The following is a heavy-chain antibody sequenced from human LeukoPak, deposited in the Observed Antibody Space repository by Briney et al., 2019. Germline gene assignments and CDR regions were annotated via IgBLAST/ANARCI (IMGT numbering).Heavy chain of an antibody. J-gene: IGHJ6*03. CDR1: EFSVGSNY. CDR3: AKDSAFYYIDV. Sequence: SGGSLRLSCAASEFSVGSNYMTWVRQAPGKGLEWVAFIRYNGNNQYYADSVKGRFTISRDNSKNTLYLQMNSLKGDDTAAYYCAKDSAFYYIDVWGKGTTVIISS. CDR2: IRYNGNNQ. V-gene: IGHV3-30*02. D-gene: IGHD3-10*01.